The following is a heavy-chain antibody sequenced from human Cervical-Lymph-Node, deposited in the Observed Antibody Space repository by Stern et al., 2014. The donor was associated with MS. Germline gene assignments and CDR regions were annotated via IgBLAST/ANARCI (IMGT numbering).Heavy chain of an antibody. J-gene: IGHJ4*02. D-gene: IGHD1-14*01. CDR2: INYNGTT. Sequence: VQLVESGPGLLKPSETLSLTCSGVSIGSFYWTWIRQSPGKGLEWIGYINYNGTTNYNPSLKSRVSISVDTSTNQFSLRLTSVIAADTATYYCARATGAATSILYWGRGALVTVS. CDR3: ARATGAATSILY. CDR1: VSIGSFY. V-gene: IGHV4-59*01.